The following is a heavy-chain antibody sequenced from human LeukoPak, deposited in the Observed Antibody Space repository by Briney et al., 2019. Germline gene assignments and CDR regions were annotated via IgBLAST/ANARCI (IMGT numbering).Heavy chain of an antibody. CDR1: GFTFNNYW. Sequence: GGSLRLPCAASGFTFNNYWFSWVRQAPGKGLGWVANMNQDGSHKYSVDSVKGRFTISRDNARNSLYLQMNGLRAEDTAVYYCARFRYIGSDLEVFDSWGQGTLVTVSS. CDR3: ARFRYIGSDLEVFDS. V-gene: IGHV3-7*01. CDR2: MNQDGSHK. D-gene: IGHD5-12*01. J-gene: IGHJ4*02.